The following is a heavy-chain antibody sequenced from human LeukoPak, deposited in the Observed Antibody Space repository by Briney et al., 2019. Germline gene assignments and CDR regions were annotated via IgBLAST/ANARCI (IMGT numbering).Heavy chain of an antibody. CDR2: IYYSGST. D-gene: IGHD3-16*01. J-gene: IGHJ4*02. V-gene: IGHV4-59*04. CDR1: GGSISSYY. Sequence: SETLSLTCTVSGGSISSYYWSWIRQPPGKGLEWIGYIYYSGSTYYNPSLKSRVTISVDTSKNQFSLKLSSVTAADTAVYYCATTWAAAGDSDYWGQGTLVTVSS. CDR3: ATTWAAAGDSDY.